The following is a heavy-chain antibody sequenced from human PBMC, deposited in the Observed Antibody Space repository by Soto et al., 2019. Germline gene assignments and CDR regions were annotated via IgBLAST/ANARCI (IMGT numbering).Heavy chain of an antibody. J-gene: IGHJ4*02. CDR2: IKSKTDGGST. CDR3: TTAEDYYDCSSFDF. CDR1: GFTFNNAW. V-gene: IGHV3-15*01. Sequence: PVGALRLSCVASGFTFNNAWMNWVRQAPGKGLEWVGRIKSKTDGGSTDYAALVKDRFTISRDDSKTTLYLQMNGLKTEDTAVYFFTTAEDYYDCSSFDFWGQGTRVTVSS. D-gene: IGHD3-22*01.